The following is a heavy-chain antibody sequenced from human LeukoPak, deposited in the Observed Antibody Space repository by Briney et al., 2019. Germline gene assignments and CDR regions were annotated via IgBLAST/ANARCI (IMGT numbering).Heavy chain of an antibody. J-gene: IGHJ6*02. CDR2: IWYDGSNK. Sequence: GRSLRLSCAASVFTFSSYCMHWVRQAPCKGLEWVAVIWYDGSNKYYADSVKGRFTISRDNSKNTLYLQMNSLRAEDTAVYYCAREPGYYYYYGMDVWGQGTTVTVSS. V-gene: IGHV3-33*01. CDR3: AREPGYYYYYGMDV. CDR1: VFTFSSYC.